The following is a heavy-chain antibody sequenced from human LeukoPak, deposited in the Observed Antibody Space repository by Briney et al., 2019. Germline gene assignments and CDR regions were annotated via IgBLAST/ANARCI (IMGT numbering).Heavy chain of an antibody. Sequence: SETLSLTCTVSGGSISSYYWSWIRQPPGKGLEWIGYIYYSGSTNYNPSLKSRVTISVDTSKNQFSLKLSSVTAADTAVYYCARVGSWYYFDYWGQGILVTVSS. D-gene: IGHD6-19*01. CDR1: GGSISSYY. CDR3: ARVGSWYYFDY. V-gene: IGHV4-59*01. J-gene: IGHJ4*02. CDR2: IYYSGST.